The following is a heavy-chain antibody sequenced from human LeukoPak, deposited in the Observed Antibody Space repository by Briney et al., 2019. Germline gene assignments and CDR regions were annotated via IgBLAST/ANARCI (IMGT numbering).Heavy chain of an antibody. Sequence: GGSLRLSCAASGFTVSSNYMSWVRQAPGKGLEWVSSISSSSSYIYYADSVKGRFTISRDNAKNSLYLQMNSLRAEDTAVYYCARDRIAAAGTGPDYWGQGTLVTVSS. CDR1: GFTVSSNY. J-gene: IGHJ4*02. CDR2: ISSSSSYI. D-gene: IGHD6-13*01. CDR3: ARDRIAAAGTGPDY. V-gene: IGHV3-21*01.